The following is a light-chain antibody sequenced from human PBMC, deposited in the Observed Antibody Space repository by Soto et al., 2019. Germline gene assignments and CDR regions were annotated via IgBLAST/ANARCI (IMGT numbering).Light chain of an antibody. CDR2: GAS. CDR3: QQYNNWPPVT. V-gene: IGKV3-15*01. CDR1: QSVYSN. J-gene: IGKJ4*01. Sequence: EIVMTQSPATLSVSPGERATLSCRGSQSVYSNLAWYQQKPGQAPRLLIYGASNSATGTPARFSGSGSGTEFTLTISSLQSEDFAVYYCQQYNNWPPVTFGVGTKVEIK.